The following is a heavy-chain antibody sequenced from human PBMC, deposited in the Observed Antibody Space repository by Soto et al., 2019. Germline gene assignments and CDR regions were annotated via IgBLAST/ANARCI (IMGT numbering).Heavy chain of an antibody. Sequence: EVQLVESGGGLVQPGGSLRLSCAASGFPFSNNWMPWFRQAPGKGLVWVSRINFDGSGTMYADSVKGRFTISSDNAKNTLYLQMNSLRVEDTAVYYCARGNGSHFDYWGQGTLVTVSS. CDR3: ARGNGSHFDY. V-gene: IGHV3-74*03. J-gene: IGHJ4*02. D-gene: IGHD3-10*01. CDR1: GFPFSNNW. CDR2: INFDGSGT.